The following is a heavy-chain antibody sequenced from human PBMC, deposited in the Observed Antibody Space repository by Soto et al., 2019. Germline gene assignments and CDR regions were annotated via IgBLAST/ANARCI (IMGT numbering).Heavy chain of an antibody. V-gene: IGHV1-69*01. CDR2: IIPIFGTA. Sequence: SVKFSCKASGGTFSSYAISWVRQAPGQGLEWMGGIIPIFGTANYAQKFQGRVTITADESTSTAYMELSSLRAEDTAIYYCARDSGYGSGNSVNHYLDYWGQGTLVTVSS. D-gene: IGHD3-10*01. J-gene: IGHJ4*02. CDR3: ARDSGYGSGNSVNHYLDY. CDR1: GGTFSSYA.